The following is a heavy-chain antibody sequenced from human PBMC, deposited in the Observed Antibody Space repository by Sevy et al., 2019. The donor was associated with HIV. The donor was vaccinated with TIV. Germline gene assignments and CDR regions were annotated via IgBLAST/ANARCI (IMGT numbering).Heavy chain of an antibody. CDR2: IWHDGNYK. Sequence: GGSLRLSCGASGFAFSRYGMHWVRQAPGKGLEWVAVIWHDGNYKYYEDSVKGRFTISRDNSKNTQYLQMNSLRGDDSAVYFCARDPLYYSHRDSYHLKYYFDYWGQGTQVTVSS. D-gene: IGHD3-10*01. CDR1: GFAFSRYG. J-gene: IGHJ4*02. V-gene: IGHV3-33*01. CDR3: ARDPLYYSHRDSYHLKYYFDY.